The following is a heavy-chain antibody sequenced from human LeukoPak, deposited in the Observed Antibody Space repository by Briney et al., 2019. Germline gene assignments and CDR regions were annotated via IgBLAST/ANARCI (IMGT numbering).Heavy chain of an antibody. CDR1: GYTFTSYG. J-gene: IGHJ6*02. CDR3: ARGQDSYGYFRYTFLSDGPDPTYYYYGMDV. Sequence: ASVKVSCKASGYTFTSYGISWVRQAPGQGLEWMGWISAYNGNTNYAQKLQGRVTMTTDTSTSTAYRELRSLRSDDTAVYYCARGQDSYGYFRYTFLSDGPDPTYYYYGMDVWGQGTTVTVSS. D-gene: IGHD5-18*01. V-gene: IGHV1-18*01. CDR2: ISAYNGNT.